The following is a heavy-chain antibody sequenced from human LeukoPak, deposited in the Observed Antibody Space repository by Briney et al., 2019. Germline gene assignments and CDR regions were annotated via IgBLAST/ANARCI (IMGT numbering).Heavy chain of an antibody. CDR2: INHSRSS. J-gene: IGHJ6*03. V-gene: IGHV4-34*01. CDR3: ARGSVRSPGWKRYYYYYYYMDV. CDR1: GGSFSGYY. Sequence: PSETLSLTWAVYGGSFSGYYWSWIRQPPGKGLEWIGEINHSRSSNYNPSLKSRVTISVDTSKNQFSLKLSSVTAADTAVYYCARGSVRSPGWKRYYYYYYYMDVWGKGPTVTVSS. D-gene: IGHD1-1*01.